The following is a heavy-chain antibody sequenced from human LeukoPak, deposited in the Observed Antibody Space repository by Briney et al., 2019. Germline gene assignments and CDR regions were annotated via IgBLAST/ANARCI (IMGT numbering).Heavy chain of an antibody. V-gene: IGHV3-23*01. J-gene: IGHJ4*02. CDR2: ISDSGGYT. CDR3: AKGTLDIVVVPAAPKVYYFDY. CDR1: GFTFSTYA. D-gene: IGHD2-2*01. Sequence: GGSLRLSCAASGFTFSTYAMSWVRQAPGKGLEWVSGISDSGGYTYSDSVKGRFTISRDNSKNTLYLQMNSLRAEDTAVYYCAKGTLDIVVVPAAPKVYYFDYWGQGTLVTVSS.